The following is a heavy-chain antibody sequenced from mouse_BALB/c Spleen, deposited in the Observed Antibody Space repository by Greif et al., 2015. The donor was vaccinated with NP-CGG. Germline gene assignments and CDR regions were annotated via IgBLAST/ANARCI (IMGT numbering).Heavy chain of an antibody. D-gene: IGHD3-1*01. V-gene: IGHV14-3*02. J-gene: IGHJ2*01. CDR1: GFNIKDTY. CDR2: IDPANGNT. Sequence: EVKLVESGAELVKPGASVKLSCTASGFNIKDTYMHWVKQRPEQGLEWIGRIDPANGNTKYDPKFQGKATITADTSSNTAYLQLSSLTSEDTAVYYCARGLGVFDYWGQGTTLTVSS. CDR3: ARGLGVFDY.